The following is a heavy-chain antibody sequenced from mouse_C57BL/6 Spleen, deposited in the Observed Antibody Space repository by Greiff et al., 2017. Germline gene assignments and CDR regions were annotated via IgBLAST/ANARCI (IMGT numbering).Heavy chain of an antibody. V-gene: IGHV1-64*01. CDR2: IHPNSGST. D-gene: IGHD1-2*01. CDR3: ASITSPLYAMDY. CDR1: GYTFTSYW. Sequence: VQLQESGAELVKPGASVKLSCKASGYTFTSYWMHWVKQRPGQGLEWIGMIHPNSGSTNYNEKFKSKATLTVDKSSSTAYMQLSSLTSEDSAVYYCASITSPLYAMDYWGQGTSVTVSS. J-gene: IGHJ4*01.